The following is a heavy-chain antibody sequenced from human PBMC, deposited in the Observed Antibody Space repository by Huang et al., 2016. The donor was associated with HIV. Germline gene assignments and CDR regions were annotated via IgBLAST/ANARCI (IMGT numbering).Heavy chain of an antibody. CDR2: INHSGST. D-gene: IGHD3-16*01. CDR1: GGSFRGYS. V-gene: IGHV4-34*01. J-gene: IGHJ5*02. Sequence: QVQLQQWGAGLLKPSETLSLTCAVYGGSFRGYSWNWIRQSPGKGLEWIGQINHSGSTDYNPSLKSRVTISIDTSKNQFSLKLNSVTAADTAIYYCAREVMISFGGPFDPWGHGNLVTVSS. CDR3: AREVMISFGGPFDP.